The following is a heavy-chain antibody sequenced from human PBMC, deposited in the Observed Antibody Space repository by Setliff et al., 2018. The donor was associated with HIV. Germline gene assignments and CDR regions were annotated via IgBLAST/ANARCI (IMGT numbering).Heavy chain of an antibody. CDR1: GDSISSGSYY. CDR2: ICCSGST. Sequence: SETLSLTCTISGDSISSGSYYWSWIRQHPGKGLEWIGYICCSGSTFYNPSLQSRITISVDTSKNHFSLKLTSVSAADTAVYYCAGGLKAEYYYYYYMDVWGKGTTVTVSS. CDR3: AGGLKAEYYYYYYMDV. J-gene: IGHJ6*03. V-gene: IGHV4-31*03.